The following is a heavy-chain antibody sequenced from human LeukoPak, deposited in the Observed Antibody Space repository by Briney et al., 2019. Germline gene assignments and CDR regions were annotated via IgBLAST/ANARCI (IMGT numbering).Heavy chain of an antibody. V-gene: IGHV3-74*01. Sequence: PGGSLRLSCSASGFTFTSYWMHWVRHVPGKELVWVSRISGDGSSTTYADSVKGRFTISRDNAKNTLFLQMNSLRAEDTAVYYCARACTINTCYAYWGQGTLVTVSS. CDR1: GFTFTSYW. CDR3: ARACTINTCYAY. D-gene: IGHD2-2*01. J-gene: IGHJ4*02. CDR2: ISGDGSST.